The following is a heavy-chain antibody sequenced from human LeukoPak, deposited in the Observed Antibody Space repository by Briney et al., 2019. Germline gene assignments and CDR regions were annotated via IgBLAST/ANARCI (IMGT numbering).Heavy chain of an antibody. Sequence: GVSLRLSCVVSGFNFSNYWMNWVRQAPGKGLEWVANIKHDGSEKYYVDSVKGRFSISRDNAKKSLYLQMNSLRAEDTAVYYCARALSHCLDFWGQGTLVTVSS. CDR2: IKHDGSEK. CDR1: GFNFSNYW. J-gene: IGHJ4*02. CDR3: ARALSHCLDF. D-gene: IGHD3-16*01. V-gene: IGHV3-7*01.